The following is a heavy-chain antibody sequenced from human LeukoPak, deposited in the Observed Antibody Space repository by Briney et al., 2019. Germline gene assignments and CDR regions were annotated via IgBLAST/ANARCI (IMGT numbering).Heavy chain of an antibody. CDR3: ARDQMNIAAAGAYFDY. Sequence: APVKVSCKASGYTFTSFGISWVRQAPGQGLEWMGWIGAYNGNTKDGQKLQGRVTMTTDTSTSTAYMELRSLRSDDAAVYYCARDQMNIAAAGAYFDYWGQGTLVTVSS. CDR2: IGAYNGNT. D-gene: IGHD6-13*01. V-gene: IGHV1-18*01. J-gene: IGHJ4*02. CDR1: GYTFTSFG.